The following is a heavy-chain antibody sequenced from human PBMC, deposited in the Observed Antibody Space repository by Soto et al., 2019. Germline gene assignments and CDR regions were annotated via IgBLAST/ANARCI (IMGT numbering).Heavy chain of an antibody. J-gene: IGHJ5*02. D-gene: IGHD3-3*01. CDR2: ISAYNGNT. V-gene: IGHV1-18*01. Sequence: ASVKVSCKASGYTFTSYGISWVRQAPGQGLEWMGWISAYNGNTNYAQKLQGRVTMTTDTSTSTAYMELRSLRSDDTAVYYCARRSPCITIFGLPRCGFDPWGQGTLVTVSS. CDR3: ARRSPCITIFGLPRCGFDP. CDR1: GYTFTSYG.